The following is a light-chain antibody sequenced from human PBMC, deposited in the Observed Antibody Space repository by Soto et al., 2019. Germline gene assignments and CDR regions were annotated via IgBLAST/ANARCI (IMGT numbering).Light chain of an antibody. Sequence: EIVLTQSPGTLSLSPGERATLSCRASQSVTSSYLAWYQQKPGQAPRLLIYVASNRATGIPDRFSASGSGTDFTLSISRLEPEDFAMYYCQQYGDSPYTFGQGTKLEIK. CDR3: QQYGDSPYT. CDR1: QSVTSSY. V-gene: IGKV3-20*01. J-gene: IGKJ2*01. CDR2: VAS.